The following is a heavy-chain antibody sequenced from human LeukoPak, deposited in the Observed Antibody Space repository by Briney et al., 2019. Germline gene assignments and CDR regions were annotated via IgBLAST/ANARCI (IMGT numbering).Heavy chain of an antibody. Sequence: PSETLSLTCTVSGGSISSYYWSWIRQPAGKRLEWIGRIYTSGSTNYNASLKSRVAMSVDTSKNPFSLKLSSVTAADTAVYYCARAEHRDYGVVFDYWGQGTLVTVSS. D-gene: IGHD4-17*01. J-gene: IGHJ4*02. V-gene: IGHV4-4*07. CDR1: GGSISSYY. CDR3: ARAEHRDYGVVFDY. CDR2: IYTSGST.